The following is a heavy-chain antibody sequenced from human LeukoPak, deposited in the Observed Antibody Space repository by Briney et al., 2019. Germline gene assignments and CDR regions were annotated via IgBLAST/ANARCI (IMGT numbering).Heavy chain of an antibody. CDR3: AKSHPVTQPVTRGGALDY. D-gene: IGHD4-17*01. Sequence: TGGSLRLSCAASGFAFSSYAMSWVRQAPGKGLEWVSAISGSGGSTYYADSVKGRFTISRDNSKNTLYLQMNSLRAEDTAVYYCAKSHPVTQPVTRGGALDYWGQGTLVTVSS. J-gene: IGHJ4*02. V-gene: IGHV3-23*01. CDR2: ISGSGGST. CDR1: GFAFSSYA.